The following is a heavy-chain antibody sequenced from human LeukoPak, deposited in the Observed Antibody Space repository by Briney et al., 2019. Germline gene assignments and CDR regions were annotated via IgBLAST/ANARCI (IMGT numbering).Heavy chain of an antibody. V-gene: IGHV4-59*01. CDR1: GASMSNYY. CDR3: ARQAARYPYYFDY. J-gene: IGHJ4*02. Sequence: PSETLSLTCTVSGASMSNYYWSWIRQPPGKGLEWIGYIHSSGSTNNNPSLKSRVTISIDTSKNQFSLKLTPVTAADTAVYFCARQAARYPYYFDYWGQGTLLTVSS. CDR2: IHSSGST. D-gene: IGHD1-26*01.